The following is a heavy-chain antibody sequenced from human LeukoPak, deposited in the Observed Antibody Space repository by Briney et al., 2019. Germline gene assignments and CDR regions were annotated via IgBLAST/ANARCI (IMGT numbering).Heavy chain of an antibody. D-gene: IGHD6-25*01. Sequence: GGSLRLSCAASGFTFTTYWMHWARQVPGKGLVWVSRINSDGSTTRYADSVKGRFTISRDNAKNTLYLQMNSLRAEDTAVYYCAKKRSGWLNDYWGQGTLVTVSS. CDR1: GFTFTTYW. CDR2: INSDGSTT. V-gene: IGHV3-74*01. J-gene: IGHJ4*02. CDR3: AKKRSGWLNDY.